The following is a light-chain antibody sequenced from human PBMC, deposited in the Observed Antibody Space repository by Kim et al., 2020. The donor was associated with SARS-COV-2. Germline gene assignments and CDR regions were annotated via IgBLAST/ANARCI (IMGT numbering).Light chain of an antibody. CDR1: QGITNS. V-gene: IGKV1-27*01. J-gene: IGKJ1*01. CDR2: DAS. CDR3: QKYNAVPWT. Sequence: ASVGDRVTSTCRASQGITNSLAWYQQKPGNVPKVLIYDASALHSGVPSRFSGSGSGTDFTLTISSLQPEDVATYYCQKYNAVPWTFGQGTKVDIK.